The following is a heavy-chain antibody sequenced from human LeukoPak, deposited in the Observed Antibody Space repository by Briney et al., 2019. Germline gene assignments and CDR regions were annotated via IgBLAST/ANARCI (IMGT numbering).Heavy chain of an antibody. V-gene: IGHV3-23*01. Sequence: PGGSLRLSCAASGFTFSDYYLSWIRQAPGKGLEWVSSISNSGDSTYYADSVKGRFTISRDYSKNTLYLQMNSLRAEDTAVYYCARSFHNWNYGGNWFDPWGQGTLVTVSS. J-gene: IGHJ5*02. D-gene: IGHD1-7*01. CDR2: ISNSGDST. CDR1: GFTFSDYY. CDR3: ARSFHNWNYGGNWFDP.